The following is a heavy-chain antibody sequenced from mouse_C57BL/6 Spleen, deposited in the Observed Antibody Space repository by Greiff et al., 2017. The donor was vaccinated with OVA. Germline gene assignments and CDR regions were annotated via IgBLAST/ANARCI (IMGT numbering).Heavy chain of an antibody. CDR3: ARSAFYYGSSSYAMDY. Sequence: QVQLQQPGAELVKPGASVKLSCKASGYTFTSYWMHWVKQRPGRGLEWIGRIDPHSGGTKYNEKFKSKATLTVDKPSSKAYMQLSSLTSEDSSVYYCARSAFYYGSSSYAMDYWGQGTSVTVSS. CDR2: IDPHSGGT. V-gene: IGHV1-72*01. D-gene: IGHD1-1*01. CDR1: GYTFTSYW. J-gene: IGHJ4*01.